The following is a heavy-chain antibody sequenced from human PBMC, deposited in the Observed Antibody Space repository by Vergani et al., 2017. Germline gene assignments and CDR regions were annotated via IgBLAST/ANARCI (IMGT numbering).Heavy chain of an antibody. CDR2: IWYDGSNK. CDR3: ARQNDLDAFDI. D-gene: IGHD2-21*02. V-gene: IGHV3-33*01. J-gene: IGHJ3*02. CDR1: GFTFSSYG. Sequence: QVQLVESGGGVVQPGRSLRLSCAPSGFTFSSYGMHWVRQAPGKGLEWVAVIWYDGSNKYYADSVKGRFTISRDNSKNTLYLQMNSLRAEDTAVYYCARQNDLDAFDIWGQGTMVTVSS.